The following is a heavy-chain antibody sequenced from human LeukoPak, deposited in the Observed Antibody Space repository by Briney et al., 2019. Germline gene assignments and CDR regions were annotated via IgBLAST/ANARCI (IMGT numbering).Heavy chain of an antibody. Sequence: SETLSLTCTVSGGSISSSSYYWGWIRQPPGKGLEWIGSIYYSGSTYYNPSLKSRVTIFVDTSKNQFSLRLNSVTAADTAMYYCARGGIIGTTNNWFDPWGQATLVTVSS. CDR3: ARGGIIGTTNNWFDP. CDR2: IYYSGST. J-gene: IGHJ5*02. V-gene: IGHV4-39*01. D-gene: IGHD1-20*01. CDR1: GGSISSSSYY.